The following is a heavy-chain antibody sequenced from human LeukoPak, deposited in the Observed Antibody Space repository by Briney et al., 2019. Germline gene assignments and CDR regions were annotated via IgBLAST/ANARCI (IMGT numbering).Heavy chain of an antibody. D-gene: IGHD1-26*01. CDR3: AKDRGYYRASDY. Sequence: GGSLRLSCAASGFTFSSYAMSWVRQARGKGLEWVSAISGSGGSTYYADSVKGRFTISRDNSKNTLYLQMNSLRAADTAVYYCAKDRGYYRASDYWGQGTLVTVSS. J-gene: IGHJ4*02. CDR1: GFTFSSYA. V-gene: IGHV3-23*01. CDR2: ISGSGGST.